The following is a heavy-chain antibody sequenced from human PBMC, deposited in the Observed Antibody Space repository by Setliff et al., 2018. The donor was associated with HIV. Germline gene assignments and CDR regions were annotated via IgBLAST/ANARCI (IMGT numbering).Heavy chain of an antibody. D-gene: IGHD4-17*01. Sequence: SETLSLTCNVYGGSFSGDSWNWIRQPPGKGLEWIGEITHSGGTKYNPSLKNRVKMFIDTSKKQFSLKVASVTAADTAVYYCVRQHGDYAFGSWGQGTLVTVSS. CDR1: GGSFSGDS. CDR3: VRQHGDYAFGS. J-gene: IGHJ5*01. V-gene: IGHV4-34*01. CDR2: ITHSGGT.